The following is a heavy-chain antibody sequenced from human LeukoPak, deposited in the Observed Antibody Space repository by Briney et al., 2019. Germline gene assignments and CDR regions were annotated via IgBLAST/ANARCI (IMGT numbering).Heavy chain of an antibody. D-gene: IGHD6-6*01. CDR2: INHSGRT. Sequence: SETLSLTCAVYGRSFSGYYWSWIRQPPGKGLEWIGEINHSGRTNYNPSLKSRVTISVDTSKNQFSLRLSSVTAADTAVYYCARHSGRDSSCPWGQGTLVTVSS. CDR1: GRSFSGYY. J-gene: IGHJ4*02. V-gene: IGHV4-34*01. CDR3: ARHSGRDSSCP.